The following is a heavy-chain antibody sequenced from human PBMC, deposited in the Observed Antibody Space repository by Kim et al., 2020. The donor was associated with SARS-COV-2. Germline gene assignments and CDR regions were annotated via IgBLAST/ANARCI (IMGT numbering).Heavy chain of an antibody. D-gene: IGHD3-10*01. CDR2: INHSGST. CDR3: ATLGGSGSYYYYYYGMDV. V-gene: IGHV4-34*01. Sequence: SETLSLTCAVYGGSFSGYYWTWIRQPPGKGLEWIGEINHSGSTNYNPSLKSRVTISVDTSKNQFSLKLSSVTAADTAVYYCATLGGSGSYYYYYYGMDV. J-gene: IGHJ6*01. CDR1: GGSFSGYY.